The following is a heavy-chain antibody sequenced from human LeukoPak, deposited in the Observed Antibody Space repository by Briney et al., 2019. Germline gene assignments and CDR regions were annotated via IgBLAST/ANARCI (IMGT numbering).Heavy chain of an antibody. CDR1: GFTLNNAW. J-gene: IGHJ1*01. Sequence: GGSLRLSCAASGFTLNNAWMSWVRQAPGKGLEWLARIKRETDGGTIDYAAPVKGRFTISRDDSRNTLYLQMDSLKIEDTAVYYCTTDRYYDNSELQFQHWGQGTLVTVSS. V-gene: IGHV3-15*01. CDR3: TTDRYYDNSELQFQH. D-gene: IGHD3-22*01. CDR2: IKRETDGGTI.